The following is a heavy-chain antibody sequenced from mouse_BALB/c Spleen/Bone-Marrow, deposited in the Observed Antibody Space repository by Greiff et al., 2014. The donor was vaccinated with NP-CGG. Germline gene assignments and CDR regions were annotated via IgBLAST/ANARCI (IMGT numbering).Heavy chain of an antibody. CDR2: ISNGSSTI. D-gene: IGHD2-4*01. CDR3: ARKGAMITHYYAMDY. CDR1: GFTFSSFG. Sequence: EVQLVESGGGLVQPGGSRKLSCAASGFTFSSFGMHWVRQAPEKGLEWVAYISNGSSTIYYADTVKGRFTISRDSPKNTLFLQMTSLRSEGTAMYYCARKGAMITHYYAMDYWGQGTSVTVSS. V-gene: IGHV5-17*02. J-gene: IGHJ4*01.